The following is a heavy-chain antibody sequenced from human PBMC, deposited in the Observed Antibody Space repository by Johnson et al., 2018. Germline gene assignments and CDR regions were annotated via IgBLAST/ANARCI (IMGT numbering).Heavy chain of an antibody. CDR3: AKSSSGWYTYYYYMDV. CDR1: GFTFSSYA. CDR2: ISYDGSNK. J-gene: IGHJ6*03. D-gene: IGHD6-19*01. V-gene: IGHV3-30-3*02. Sequence: QVQLVESGGGVVQPGRSLRLSCAASGFTFSSYAMHWVRQAPGKGLEWVAVISYDGSNKYYADSVKGRFTISRDNSKNTLYLQMNSLRAEDTAVYYCAKSSSGWYTYYYYMDVWGQGTTVTVSS.